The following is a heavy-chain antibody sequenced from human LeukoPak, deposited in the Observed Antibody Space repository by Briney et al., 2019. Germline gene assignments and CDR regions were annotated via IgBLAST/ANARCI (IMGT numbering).Heavy chain of an antibody. CDR3: ARARYDSSGYYFLAFDI. CDR1: GYTFSIYA. Sequence: ALVNVSCKASGYTFSIYAIHWVRQAPGQRLEWMGWTNAGNGNTKYSQRFQGRVTITSDTSASTAYMELSSLRSEDTAIYYCARARYDSSGYYFLAFDIWGQGTMVTVSS. D-gene: IGHD3-22*01. J-gene: IGHJ3*02. CDR2: TNAGNGNT. V-gene: IGHV1-3*01.